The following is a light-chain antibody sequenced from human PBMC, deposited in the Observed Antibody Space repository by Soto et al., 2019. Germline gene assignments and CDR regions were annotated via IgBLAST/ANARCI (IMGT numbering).Light chain of an antibody. CDR2: NNN. V-gene: IGLV1-44*01. J-gene: IGLJ2*01. CDR3: AAWDDSLNAVL. CDR1: SSNIGSNT. Sequence: QPVLTQPPSASGTLGQRVTISCSGSSSNIGSNTVYWYQQLPGTAPKLLIYNNNQRPSGVPDRFSGSKSGTSASLAISGLQSEDETDYYCAAWDDSLNAVLFGGGTQLTVL.